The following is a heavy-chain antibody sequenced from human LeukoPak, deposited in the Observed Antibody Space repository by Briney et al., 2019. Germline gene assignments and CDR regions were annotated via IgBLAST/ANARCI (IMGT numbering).Heavy chain of an antibody. V-gene: IGHV4-59*01. CDR3: ARVGRYFDWLLYPPPFFDY. D-gene: IGHD3-9*01. CDR2: IYYSGST. J-gene: IGHJ4*02. CDR1: GGSISSYY. Sequence: SETLSLTCTVSGGSISSYYWSWIRQPPGRGLEWIGYIYYSGSTNYNPSLKGRVTISVDTSKNQFSLKLSSVTAADTAVYYCARVGRYFDWLLYPPPFFDYWGQGTLVTVSS.